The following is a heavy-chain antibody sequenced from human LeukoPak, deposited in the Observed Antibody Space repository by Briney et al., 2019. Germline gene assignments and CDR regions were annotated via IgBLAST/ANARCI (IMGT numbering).Heavy chain of an antibody. V-gene: IGHV4-59*01. CDR1: GGSISSYY. CDR3: AGLGYCSSTSCYYYYGMDV. Sequence: SETLSLTCTVSGGSISSYYWSWIRQPPGKGLEWIGYIYYSGSTNYNPSLKSRVTISVDTSKNQFSLKLSSVTAADTAVYYCAGLGYCSSTSCYYYYGMDVWGQGTTVTVSS. J-gene: IGHJ6*02. CDR2: IYYSGST. D-gene: IGHD2-2*01.